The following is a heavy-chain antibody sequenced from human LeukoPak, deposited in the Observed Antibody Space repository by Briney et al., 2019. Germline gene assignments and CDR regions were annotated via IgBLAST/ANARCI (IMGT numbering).Heavy chain of an antibody. J-gene: IGHJ3*02. CDR1: GFTFSSYS. V-gene: IGHV3-21*01. CDR3: ASAPRDAFDI. Sequence: GGSLRRSCAASGFTFSSYSMNWVGQAPGKGLEWVSSISSSSSYIYYADSVKGRFTISRDNAKNSLYLQMNSLRAEDTAVYYCASAPRDAFDIWGQGTMVTVSS. CDR2: ISSSSSYI.